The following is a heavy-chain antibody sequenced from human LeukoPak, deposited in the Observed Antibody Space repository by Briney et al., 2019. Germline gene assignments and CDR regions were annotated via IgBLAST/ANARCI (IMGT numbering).Heavy chain of an antibody. Sequence: SQTPSLTCDISGDSVSSNNGAWNWIRQSPSRGFEWLGRTYYRSKWYNDYAGSLNGRITISPDTSKNQFSLHLNSVTPEDTAVYYCARDLGNTGWYTFDYWGQGILVTVSS. V-gene: IGHV6-1*01. D-gene: IGHD6-19*01. CDR2: TYYRSKWYN. CDR1: GDSVSSNNGA. CDR3: ARDLGNTGWYTFDY. J-gene: IGHJ4*02.